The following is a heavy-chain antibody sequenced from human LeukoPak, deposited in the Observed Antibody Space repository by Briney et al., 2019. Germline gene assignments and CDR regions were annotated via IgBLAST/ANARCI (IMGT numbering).Heavy chain of an antibody. CDR1: GFTFSSYG. Sequence: PGGSLRLSCAASGFTFSSYGMHWVRQAPGKGLEWVAVIWYDGSNKYYADPVKGRFTISRDNSKNTLYLQMNSLRAEDTAVYYCARSPLWFGELLSTDYWGQGTLVTVSS. D-gene: IGHD3-10*01. CDR3: ARSPLWFGELLSTDY. V-gene: IGHV3-33*01. J-gene: IGHJ4*02. CDR2: IWYDGSNK.